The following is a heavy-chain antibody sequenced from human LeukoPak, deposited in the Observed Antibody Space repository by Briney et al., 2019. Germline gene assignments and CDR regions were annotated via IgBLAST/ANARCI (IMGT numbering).Heavy chain of an antibody. D-gene: IGHD6-19*01. Sequence: GGSLRLSCAASGFTFSNAWMSWVRQAPGKGLEWVGRIKSKTDGGTTDYTAPVKGRFTISRDNAKNSLYLQMNSLRAEDTAVYYCARASGWYERGPDYYYYYMDVWGKGTTVTVSS. V-gene: IGHV3-15*01. CDR3: ARASGWYERGPDYYYYYMDV. J-gene: IGHJ6*03. CDR1: GFTFSNAW. CDR2: IKSKTDGGTT.